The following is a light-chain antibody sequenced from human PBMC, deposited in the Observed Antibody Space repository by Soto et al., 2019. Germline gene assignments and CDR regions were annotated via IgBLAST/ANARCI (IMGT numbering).Light chain of an antibody. CDR1: SSDAGGYSY. CDR2: DVS. CDR3: ASYTTSSTYV. Sequence: QSALTQPASVSGSPGQSIAISCTGTSSDAGGYSYVSWYQQQPGKAPKLVISDVSNRPSGVSDRFSGSKSGNTAPLTISGLQTEDEADYYCASYTTSSTYVFGTGTKVTVL. V-gene: IGLV2-14*01. J-gene: IGLJ1*01.